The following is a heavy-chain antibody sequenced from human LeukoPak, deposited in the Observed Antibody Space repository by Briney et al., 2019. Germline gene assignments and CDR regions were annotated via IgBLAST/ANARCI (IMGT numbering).Heavy chain of an antibody. CDR3: AKAETMTQRGYFDY. V-gene: IGHV3-30*02. J-gene: IGHJ4*02. CDR2: ISDDGNNK. CDR1: GFTFSSYA. D-gene: IGHD1-1*01. Sequence: PGESLRLSCAASGFTFSSYAMHWVRQAPGKGLEWVAIISDDGNNKGYADSLTGRFTISRDNSKNTLYLQMSSLRAEDTAVYYCAKAETMTQRGYFDYWGQGTLVTVSS.